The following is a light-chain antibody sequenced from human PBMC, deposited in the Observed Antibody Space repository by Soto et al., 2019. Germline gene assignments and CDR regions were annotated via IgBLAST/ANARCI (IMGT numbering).Light chain of an antibody. Sequence: EIVLTQSPGTLSLSPGERATLSCRASQTVSKNYLAWYQLKPGQPPRLLIYDASDRATGVPDRFSGSGSGTDFTLTISSLEPEDSAVYYCQQCATAPLTFGQGTKVEIK. CDR2: DAS. CDR1: QTVSKNY. CDR3: QQCATAPLT. V-gene: IGKV3-20*01. J-gene: IGKJ1*01.